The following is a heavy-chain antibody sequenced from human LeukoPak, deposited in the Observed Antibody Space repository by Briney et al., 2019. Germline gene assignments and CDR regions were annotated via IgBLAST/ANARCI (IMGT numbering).Heavy chain of an antibody. Sequence: ASVKVSCKASGYTFTGYYMHWVRQAPGQGLEWMGWINPNSGGTNYAQKFQGRVTMTRDTSISTAYMEMSSLISDDKAMYYCARSDSSGRMDVWGQGTTVTVSS. CDR1: GYTFTGYY. J-gene: IGHJ6*02. V-gene: IGHV1-2*02. CDR2: INPNSGGT. CDR3: ARSDSSGRMDV. D-gene: IGHD3-22*01.